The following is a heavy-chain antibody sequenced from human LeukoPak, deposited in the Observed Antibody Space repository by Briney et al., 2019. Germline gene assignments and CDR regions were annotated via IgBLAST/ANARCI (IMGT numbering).Heavy chain of an antibody. J-gene: IGHJ5*02. V-gene: IGHV1-18*01. CDR1: GYTCTSYG. D-gene: IGHD3-10*01. Sequence: ASVKVSCKASGYTCTSYGISWVRQAPGQGLEWMGWISAYNGNTNYAQKLQGRVTMTTDTSTSTADLELRSLRSHDTAVYYCARDGSGSYWDNWFDPWGQGTLVTVSS. CDR2: ISAYNGNT. CDR3: ARDGSGSYWDNWFDP.